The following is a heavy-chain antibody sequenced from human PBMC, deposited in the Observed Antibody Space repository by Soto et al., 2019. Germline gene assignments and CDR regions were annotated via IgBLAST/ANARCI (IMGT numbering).Heavy chain of an antibody. D-gene: IGHD3-10*01. CDR1: GFTFSNYG. CDR3: VRERGLSSFYGMDV. J-gene: IGHJ6*02. V-gene: IGHV3-21*01. Sequence: EVNLVETGGALMQPGGSLRLSCATSGFTFSNYGLSWVRQAPGKGLEWISSITSSSSHIYYADSVKGRFTISRDNAGNSLYLQMNSLRAEDSAVYYCVRERGLSSFYGMDVWGQGTTVTVSS. CDR2: ITSSSSHI.